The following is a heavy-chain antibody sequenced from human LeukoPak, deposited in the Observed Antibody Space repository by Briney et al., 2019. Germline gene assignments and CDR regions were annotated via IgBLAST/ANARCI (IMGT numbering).Heavy chain of an antibody. CDR2: MNPNSGNT. D-gene: IGHD3-10*01. CDR3: ARDLPFKAGFDEFTHYYMDV. CDR1: GYTFTSYD. Sequence: ASVKVSCKASGYTFTSYDINWVRQATGQGLEWMGWMNPNSGNTGYAQTFQGRVTMIRDMSTSTVYMELSSLRSDDTAVYYCARDLPFKAGFDEFTHYYMDVWGKGTTVTVSS. J-gene: IGHJ6*03. V-gene: IGHV1-8*01.